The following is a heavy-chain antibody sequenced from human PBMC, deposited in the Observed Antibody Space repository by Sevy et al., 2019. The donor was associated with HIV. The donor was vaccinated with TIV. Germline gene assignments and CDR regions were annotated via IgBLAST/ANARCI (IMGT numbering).Heavy chain of an antibody. J-gene: IGHJ6*02. V-gene: IGHV3-23*01. Sequence: GGSLRLSCAASGFTFSSYAMSWVRQAPGKGLEWVSAISGSGGSTYYADSVKGRFTISRDNSKNTLYLQMNSLRAEDTAVYYCANGYNCYYYGMDVWGQWTTVTVSS. CDR3: ANGYNCYYYGMDV. CDR1: GFTFSSYA. CDR2: ISGSGGST. D-gene: IGHD5-12*01.